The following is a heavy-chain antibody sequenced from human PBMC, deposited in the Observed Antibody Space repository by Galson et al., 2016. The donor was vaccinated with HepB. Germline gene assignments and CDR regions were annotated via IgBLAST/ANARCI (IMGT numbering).Heavy chain of an antibody. V-gene: IGHV3-30*03. J-gene: IGHJ4*02. CDR3: ATPYYDFWSGYNPFDY. CDR2: ISYDGSNK. CDR1: GFTFSSYG. D-gene: IGHD3-3*01. Sequence: SLRLSCAASGFTFSSYGMHWVRQAPGKGLEWVAVISYDGSNKYYADSVKGRFTISIDNSKNMLYLQMHSLRAEDTAVYYRATPYYDFWSGYNPFDYWGQGTLVTVSS.